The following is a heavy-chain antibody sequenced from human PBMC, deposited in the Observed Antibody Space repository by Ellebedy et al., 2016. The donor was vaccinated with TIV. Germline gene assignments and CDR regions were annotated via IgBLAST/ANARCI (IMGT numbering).Heavy chain of an antibody. CDR3: ARQEFVTTVTFDS. D-gene: IGHD4-17*01. Sequence: ASVKVSCKASGYRFTSNWITWVRQMPGKGLEWMGRIDPSDSYTKYSPSFQGHVTFSADKSNSTAYLQWSRLKASDTAMYYCARQEFVTTVTFDSWGQGTLVTVSS. CDR1: GYRFTSNW. V-gene: IGHV5-10-1*01. J-gene: IGHJ4*02. CDR2: IDPSDSYT.